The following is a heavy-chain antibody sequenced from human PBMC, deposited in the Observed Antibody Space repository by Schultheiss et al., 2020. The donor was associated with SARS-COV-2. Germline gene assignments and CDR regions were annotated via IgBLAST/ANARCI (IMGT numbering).Heavy chain of an antibody. CDR2: IHNDVDVI. D-gene: IGHD3-3*01. CDR1: GFNFRAFA. V-gene: IGHV3-23*01. Sequence: GGSLRLSCTASGFNFRAFAMSWVRQAPGKGLEWVSIIHNDVDVINYADSVKGRFTISRDNSKNTLFLQMGSLRAEDTAVYYCARDNLAHLLRFLDRKRGLYYGMDVWGQGTTVTVSS. CDR3: ARDNLAHLLRFLDRKRGLYYGMDV. J-gene: IGHJ6*02.